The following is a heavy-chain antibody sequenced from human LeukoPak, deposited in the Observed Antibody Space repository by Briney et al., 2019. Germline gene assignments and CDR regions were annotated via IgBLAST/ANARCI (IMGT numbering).Heavy chain of an antibody. CDR3: ARHIRANNWFDP. CDR1: GDSISSTDYY. J-gene: IGHJ5*02. V-gene: IGHV4-39*01. D-gene: IGHD1-14*01. Sequence: PSETLSLTCTVSGDSISSTDYYWDWIRQPPGKALEWIGDINYRGGTYYKSSLKSRVTMSLDTSKNQLYLRLNSVTAAGTGVYYCARHIRANNWFDPWGQGTLVTVSS. CDR2: INYRGGT.